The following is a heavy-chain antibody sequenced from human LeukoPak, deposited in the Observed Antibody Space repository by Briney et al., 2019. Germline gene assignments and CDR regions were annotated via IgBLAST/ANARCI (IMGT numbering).Heavy chain of an antibody. Sequence: ASVKVSCKVSGYTLTELSMHWVRQAPGKGLEWMGGFDPEDGETIYAQKFQGRVTMTEDTSTDTAYMELSSLRSEDTAVYYCARDIVVVPAAMRRYYYYYGMDVWGKGTTVTVSS. D-gene: IGHD2-2*01. J-gene: IGHJ6*04. CDR1: GYTLTELS. CDR3: ARDIVVVPAAMRRYYYYYGMDV. V-gene: IGHV1-24*01. CDR2: FDPEDGET.